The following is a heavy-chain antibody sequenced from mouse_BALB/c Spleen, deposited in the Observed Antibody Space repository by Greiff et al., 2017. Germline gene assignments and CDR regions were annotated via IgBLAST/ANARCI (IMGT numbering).Heavy chain of an antibody. Sequence: EVQGVESGPGLVKPSQSLSLTCTVTGYSITSDYAWNWIRQFPGNKLEWMGYISYSGSTSYNPSLKSRISITRDTSKNQFFLQLNSVTTEDTATYYCARSVGGSAWFAYWGQGTLVTVSA. CDR3: ARSVGGSAWFAY. CDR1: GYSITSDYA. CDR2: ISYSGST. J-gene: IGHJ3*01. V-gene: IGHV3-2*02.